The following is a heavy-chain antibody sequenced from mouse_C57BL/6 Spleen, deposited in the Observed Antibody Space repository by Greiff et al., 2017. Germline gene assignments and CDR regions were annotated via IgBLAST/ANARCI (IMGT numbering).Heavy chain of an antibody. V-gene: IGHV5-17*01. CDR3: ARGGVARDYYAMDY. CDR1: GFTFSDYG. CDR2: ISSGSSTI. Sequence: EVKLEESGGGLVKPGGSLKLSCAASGFTFSDYGMHWVRQAPEKGLEWVAYISSGSSTIYYADTVKGRFTISRDNAKNTLFLQMTSLRSEDTAMYYCARGGVARDYYAMDYWGQGTSVTVSS. J-gene: IGHJ4*01. D-gene: IGHD1-1*02.